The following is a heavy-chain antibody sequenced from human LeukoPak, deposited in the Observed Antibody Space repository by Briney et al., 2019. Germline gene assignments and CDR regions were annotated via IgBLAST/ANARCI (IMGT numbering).Heavy chain of an antibody. CDR3: ATSPRMVATTPPHNPYFDY. Sequence: GGSLRLSCAASGFTFSNAWMSWVRQAPGKGLEWVGRIKSKTDGGTTDYAAPVKGRFTISRDNSKNTVYLQMNSLRAEDTAVYHCATSPRMVATTPPHNPYFDYWGQGTLVTVSS. CDR1: GFTFSNAW. V-gene: IGHV3-15*01. CDR2: IKSKTDGGTT. D-gene: IGHD5-12*01. J-gene: IGHJ4*02.